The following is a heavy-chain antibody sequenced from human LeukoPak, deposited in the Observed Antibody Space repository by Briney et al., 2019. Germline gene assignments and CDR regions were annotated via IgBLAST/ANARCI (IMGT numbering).Heavy chain of an antibody. V-gene: IGHV4-59*08. Sequence: SETLSLTCTVSGVSLSSDYSSWIRLPPGKGLEWIGYIYYSGSSNYNPSPKSRVTMSVDMSKNQLSLKLTSVTAADTAVYYCARRLRQNLFDPWGQGTLVTVSS. J-gene: IGHJ5*02. CDR2: IYYSGSS. CDR1: GVSLSSDY. D-gene: IGHD4-17*01. CDR3: ARRLRQNLFDP.